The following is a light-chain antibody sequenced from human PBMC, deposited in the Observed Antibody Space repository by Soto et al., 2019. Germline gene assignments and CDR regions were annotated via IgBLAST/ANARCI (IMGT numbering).Light chain of an antibody. J-gene: IGKJ3*01. CDR2: AVS. Sequence: DIQLTQSPSFLSASVGDSVTITCRASQAIPSYIAWYQQKPGEAPKLLIYAVSTLQSGVPSRFSGRGFGTEFTLTISSLQPEDFATYYCQQPNSYPPFTFGPGTKVDVK. CDR3: QQPNSYPPFT. V-gene: IGKV1-9*01. CDR1: QAIPSY.